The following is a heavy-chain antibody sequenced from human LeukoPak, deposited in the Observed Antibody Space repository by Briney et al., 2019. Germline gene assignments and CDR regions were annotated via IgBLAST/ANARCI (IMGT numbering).Heavy chain of an antibody. CDR2: IYTSGSI. D-gene: IGHD3-10*01. CDR3: AREQYDGSGSYPDY. V-gene: IGHV4-4*07. CDR1: GGSISFYY. Sequence: SETLSLTCTVSGGSISFYYWSWIRQPAGKGLEWIGRIYTSGSINYNPSLKSRVTMSVDTSKNQFSLKVSSVTAADTAVYYCAREQYDGSGSYPDYWGQGTLVTVSS. J-gene: IGHJ4*02.